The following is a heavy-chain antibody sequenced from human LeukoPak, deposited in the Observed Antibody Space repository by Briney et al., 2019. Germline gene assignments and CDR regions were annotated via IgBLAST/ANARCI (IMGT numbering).Heavy chain of an antibody. J-gene: IGHJ3*02. V-gene: IGHV3-21*01. CDR3: ARGFVAANAFDI. CDR2: ISSSSSYI. Sequence: GGSLRLSCAASGFTFSSYSMNWVRQAPGKGLEWVSSISSSSSYIYYADSVKGRFTISRDNAKNSLYLQMNSLRAEDTAVYYCARGFVAANAFDIWGQGTMVTVSS. D-gene: IGHD5-12*01. CDR1: GFTFSSYS.